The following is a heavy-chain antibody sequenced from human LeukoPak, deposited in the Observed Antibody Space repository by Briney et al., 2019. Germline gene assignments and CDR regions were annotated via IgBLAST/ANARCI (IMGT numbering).Heavy chain of an antibody. V-gene: IGHV3-7*01. J-gene: IGHJ4*02. CDR1: GFRLSDYW. D-gene: IGHD4-17*01. CDR3: ARDLLDRGDYAY. CDR2: IIQDGSEK. Sequence: GGSLRLSCAASGFRLSDYWMNWVRQAPGKGLEGWANIIQDGSEKYYVDSVKGRFTISRDNAKNSLYLQMNSLRGEDTAMYYCARDLLDRGDYAYWGQGTLVTVSS.